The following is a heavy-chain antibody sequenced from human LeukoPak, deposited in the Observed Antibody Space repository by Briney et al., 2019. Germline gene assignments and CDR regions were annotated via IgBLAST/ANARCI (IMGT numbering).Heavy chain of an antibody. CDR1: GYNFTGYY. J-gene: IGHJ5*02. CDR2: INPNTGGT. V-gene: IGHV1-2*02. Sequence: ASVKVSCKASGYNFTGYYLHWVRQAPGQGLEWMGWINPNTGGTNYAQKFQGRVTMTRDTSISTAYMELSRLKSDDTAVYYCARAVLRYFDWLLDWFDPWGQGTLVTVSS. CDR3: ARAVLRYFDWLLDWFDP. D-gene: IGHD3-9*01.